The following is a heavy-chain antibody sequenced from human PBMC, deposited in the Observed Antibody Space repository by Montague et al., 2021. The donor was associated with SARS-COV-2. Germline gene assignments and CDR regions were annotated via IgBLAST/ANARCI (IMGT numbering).Heavy chain of an antibody. CDR3: ARHGSSGYFDWLGD. CDR1: GGSFSGYY. J-gene: IGHJ4*02. V-gene: IGHV4-34*01. Sequence: SETLSLTCAVYGGSFSGYYWSWIRQPPGKGLEWIGEINHSGSTTYNPSLKSRVTISVDTSKNQFSLKLSSVTAADTAVYYCARHGSSGYFDWLGDGGQGTLVTVSS. D-gene: IGHD3-9*01. CDR2: INHSGST.